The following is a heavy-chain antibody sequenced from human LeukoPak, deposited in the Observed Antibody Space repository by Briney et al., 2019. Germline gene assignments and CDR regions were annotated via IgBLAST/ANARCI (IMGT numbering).Heavy chain of an antibody. CDR3: ARVGRIQLWFRAYYYMDV. D-gene: IGHD5-18*01. CDR2: ISSSSSTI. CDR1: GFTFSSYE. Sequence: GGSLRLSCAASGFTFSSYEMNWVRQAPGKGLEWVSYISSSSSTIYYADSVKGRFTISRDNAKNSLYLQMNSLRAEDTAVYYCARVGRIQLWFRAYYYMDVWGKGTTVTVSS. V-gene: IGHV3-48*03. J-gene: IGHJ6*03.